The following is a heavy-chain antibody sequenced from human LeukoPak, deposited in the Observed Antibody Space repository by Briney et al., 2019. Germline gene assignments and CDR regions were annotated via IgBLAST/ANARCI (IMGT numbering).Heavy chain of an antibody. Sequence: GASVKVSCKASGYTFTSYGISWVRQAPGQGLEWMGWISAYNGNTNYAQKFQGRVTMTRDTSTSTVYMELSSLRSEDTAVYYCARDPSRRIFGVVMNFDYWGQGTLVTVSS. CDR3: ARDPSRRIFGVVMNFDY. CDR1: GYTFTSYG. CDR2: ISAYNGNT. V-gene: IGHV1-18*01. D-gene: IGHD3-3*01. J-gene: IGHJ4*02.